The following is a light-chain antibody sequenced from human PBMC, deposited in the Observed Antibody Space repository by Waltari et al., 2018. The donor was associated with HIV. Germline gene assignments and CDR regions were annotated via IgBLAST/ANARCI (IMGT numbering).Light chain of an antibody. J-gene: IGLJ3*02. CDR2: STN. V-gene: IGLV1-44*01. CDR3: AAWHDSLNGSWV. Sequence: QSVLTQPPSASGTPGQRVTISCSGSSSKIGSNTVNWYQQLPGTAPKLLIYSTNQRPSGVPDRFSGSKSGTSASLAISGLQSEDEADYYCAAWHDSLNGSWVFGGGTKLTVL. CDR1: SSKIGSNT.